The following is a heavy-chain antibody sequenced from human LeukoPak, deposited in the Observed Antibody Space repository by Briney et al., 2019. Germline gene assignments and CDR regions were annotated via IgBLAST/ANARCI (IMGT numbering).Heavy chain of an antibody. CDR3: ARDGSLPDY. J-gene: IGHJ4*02. CDR2: INSDGTT. Sequence: GGSLRLSCAASGFTFSSYWMHWVRQAPGKGLAWVSRINSDGTTSYADSVKGRFTISRHNAKNTLYLQMNSLRAEDTAVYYCARDGSLPDYWGQGTLVTVFS. V-gene: IGHV3-74*01. CDR1: GFTFSSYW.